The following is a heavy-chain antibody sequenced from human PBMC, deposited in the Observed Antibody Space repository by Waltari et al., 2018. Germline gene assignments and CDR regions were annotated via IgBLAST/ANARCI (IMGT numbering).Heavy chain of an antibody. CDR1: GFTFTNSA. J-gene: IGHJ4*02. CDR2: IVVGSCNT. V-gene: IGHV1-58*02. D-gene: IGHD5-12*01. Sequence: QKELVQSGPEVKKPGTSVKVSCKASGFTFTNSAIQWVRQARGQRLEWIGWIVVGSCNTDYAQKFQERVTITRDMSTSTAYMELSSLRSEDTAVYYCAADGGVYSGYEFDYWGQGTLVTVSS. CDR3: AADGGVYSGYEFDY.